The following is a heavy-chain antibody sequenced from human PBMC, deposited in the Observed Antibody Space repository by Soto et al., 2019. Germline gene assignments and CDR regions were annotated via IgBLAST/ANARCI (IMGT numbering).Heavy chain of an antibody. CDR3: TKARATQRNY. Sequence: QVQLVESGGGVVQPGRSLSLSCAATGFTFRNYVMHWVRQAPGKGLEWVAVLSSDGSNKYYADSVKGRFTISRDNSKNTPYLQMNSLRIEDTAVYYCTKARATQRNYWGQGTLVTVSS. CDR1: GFTFRNYV. V-gene: IGHV3-30*18. J-gene: IGHJ4*02. CDR2: LSSDGSNK.